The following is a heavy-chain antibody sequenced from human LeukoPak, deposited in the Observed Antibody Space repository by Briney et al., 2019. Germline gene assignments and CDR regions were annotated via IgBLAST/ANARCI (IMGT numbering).Heavy chain of an antibody. CDR1: GFTFSSYA. V-gene: IGHV3-30*04. Sequence: GGSLRLSCAASGFTFSSYAMHWVRQAPGKGLEWVAVISYDGSNKYYADSVKGRFTISRDNAKNSLYLQMNSLRAEDTAVYFCARAVFIRGLLVSDYWGQGTLVTVSS. J-gene: IGHJ4*02. CDR2: ISYDGSNK. D-gene: IGHD3-10*01. CDR3: ARAVFIRGLLVSDY.